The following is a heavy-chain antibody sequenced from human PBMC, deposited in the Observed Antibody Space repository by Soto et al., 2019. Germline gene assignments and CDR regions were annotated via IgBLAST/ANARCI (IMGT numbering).Heavy chain of an antibody. V-gene: IGHV1-46*01. CDR2: INPSGGST. J-gene: IGHJ6*02. Sequence: AASVKVSCKASGYTFTSYYMHWVRQAPGQGLEWMGIINPSGGSTSYAQKFQGRVTMTRDTSTSTVYMEMSSLRSEDTAVYYCASHCSSTSCYEADYYYGMDVWGQGTTVTVSS. CDR3: ASHCSSTSCYEADYYYGMDV. CDR1: GYTFTSYY. D-gene: IGHD2-2*01.